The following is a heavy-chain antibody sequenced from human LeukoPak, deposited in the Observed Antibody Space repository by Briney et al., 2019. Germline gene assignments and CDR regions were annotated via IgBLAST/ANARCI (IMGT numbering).Heavy chain of an antibody. CDR1: GFTFSSYE. CDR2: ISSSGSTI. D-gene: IGHD3-22*01. CDR3: AKDDSRALDHFDS. V-gene: IGHV3-48*03. J-gene: IGHJ4*02. Sequence: GGSLRLSCAASGFTFSSYEMNWVRQAPGKGLEWVSYISSSGSTIYYADSVKGRFTISRDTSKNTLYLQMNSLRAEDTAVYYCAKDDSRALDHFDSWGQGTLVTVSS.